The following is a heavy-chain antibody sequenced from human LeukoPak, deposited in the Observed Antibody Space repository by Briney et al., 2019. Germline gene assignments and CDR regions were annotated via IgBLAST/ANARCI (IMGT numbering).Heavy chain of an antibody. Sequence: PGGSLRLSCAASGFTFSGFAMHWVRQAPGKGLEWEAVISYEGGTQHYADSVKGRFIISRDNPRNTLYLQMNILRTEDTAVYYCAKEGTPQVSTWYDLWGQGTQVIVSS. CDR3: AKEGTPQVSTWYDL. CDR1: GFTFSGFA. D-gene: IGHD3-10*01. CDR2: ISYEGGTQ. J-gene: IGHJ5*02. V-gene: IGHV3-30*04.